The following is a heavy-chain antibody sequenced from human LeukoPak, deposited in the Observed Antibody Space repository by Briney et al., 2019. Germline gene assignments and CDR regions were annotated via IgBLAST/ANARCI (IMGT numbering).Heavy chain of an antibody. Sequence: MPSQTLSLTCTVSGGSISSGSYYWSWIRQPAGKGLEWIGRIYTSGSTNYNPSLKSRVTISVDTSKNQFSLKLSSVTAADTAVYYCARTSYSSGWTPYYFDYWGQGTLVTVSS. CDR3: ARTSYSSGWTPYYFDY. J-gene: IGHJ4*02. D-gene: IGHD6-19*01. CDR1: GGSISSGSYY. CDR2: IYTSGST. V-gene: IGHV4-61*02.